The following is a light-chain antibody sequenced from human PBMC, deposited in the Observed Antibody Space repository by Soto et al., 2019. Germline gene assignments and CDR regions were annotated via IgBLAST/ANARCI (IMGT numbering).Light chain of an antibody. V-gene: IGKV1-17*03. J-gene: IGKJ1*01. CDR3: LQNNRYPWT. CDR2: AAS. CDR1: QDISDF. Sequence: DIQMTQSPSAMSASVGDRVTITCRASQDISDFLAWFQQKPGEVPKRLIYAASSLESGVPSRFSGSGSGTEFTLTISSLQHEDFATYYCLQNNRYPWTFGQGTKVDIK.